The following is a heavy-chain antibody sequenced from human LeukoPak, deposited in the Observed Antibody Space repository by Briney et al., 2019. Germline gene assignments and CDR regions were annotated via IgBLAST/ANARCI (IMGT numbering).Heavy chain of an antibody. Sequence: ASVKVSCKASGYTFTSYGISWVRQAPGQRLEWMGWINAGNGNTKYSQKFQGRVTITRDTSASTAYMELSSLRSEDTAVYYCAREYDSSNWWFDPWGPGTLVTVSS. V-gene: IGHV1-3*01. CDR2: INAGNGNT. J-gene: IGHJ5*02. CDR1: GYTFTSYG. CDR3: AREYDSSNWWFDP. D-gene: IGHD4-11*01.